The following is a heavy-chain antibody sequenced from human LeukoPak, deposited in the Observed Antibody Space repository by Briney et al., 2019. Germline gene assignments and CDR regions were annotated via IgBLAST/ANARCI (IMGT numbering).Heavy chain of an antibody. J-gene: IGHJ6*02. V-gene: IGHV3-15*07. Sequence: GGSPRLSCAASGFTFSNAWMNWVRQAPGKGLEWVGRIKSKTDGGTTDYAAPVKGRFTISRDDSKNTLYLQMNSLKTEDTAVYYCTTVSWIQLWYYYYYGMDVWGQGTTVTVSS. CDR2: IKSKTDGGTT. D-gene: IGHD5-18*01. CDR3: TTVSWIQLWYYYYYGMDV. CDR1: GFTFSNAW.